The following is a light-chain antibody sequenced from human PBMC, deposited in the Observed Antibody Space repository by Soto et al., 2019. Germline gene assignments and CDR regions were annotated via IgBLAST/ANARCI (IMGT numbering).Light chain of an antibody. J-gene: IGLJ1*01. CDR1: SSNIGINT. CDR3: AAWDDSLNGLYV. CDR2: TDN. V-gene: IGLV1-44*01. Sequence: QSVLTQPPSASGTPGQRVTISCSGSSSNIGINTVNWYQQVPGTAPKLLIYTDNQRPSGVPDRFSGSKSGTSASLAISGLQSEDEADYYCAAWDDSLNGLYVFGTGTRSTS.